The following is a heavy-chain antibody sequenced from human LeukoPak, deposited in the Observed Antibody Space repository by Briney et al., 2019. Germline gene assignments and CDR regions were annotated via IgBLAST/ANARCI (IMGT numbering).Heavy chain of an antibody. CDR2: ISGSGGST. J-gene: IGHJ4*02. Sequence: PGGSLRLSCAASGFTFSSYGMSWVRQAPGKGLEWVSAISGSGGSTYYADSVKGRFTISRDNSKNTLYLQMNSLRAEDTAVYYCAKDRFGSGWRRGFDYWGQGTLVTVSS. V-gene: IGHV3-23*01. D-gene: IGHD6-19*01. CDR3: AKDRFGSGWRRGFDY. CDR1: GFTFSSYG.